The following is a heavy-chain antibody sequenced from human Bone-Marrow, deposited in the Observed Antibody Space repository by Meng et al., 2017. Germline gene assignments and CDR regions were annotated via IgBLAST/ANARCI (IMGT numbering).Heavy chain of an antibody. CDR3: ARGHSGWYPLYYFDF. V-gene: IGHV3-7*01. Sequence: GGSLRLSCEASEFTLSNYWMTWVRQAPGKGLEWVANIRQDGSGRYYMDSVKGRFTVSRDNAKNSLYLQMNSLRADDTAVYYCARGHSGWYPLYYFDFWGQGTLVTVSS. D-gene: IGHD6-19*01. J-gene: IGHJ4*02. CDR2: IRQDGSGR. CDR1: EFTLSNYW.